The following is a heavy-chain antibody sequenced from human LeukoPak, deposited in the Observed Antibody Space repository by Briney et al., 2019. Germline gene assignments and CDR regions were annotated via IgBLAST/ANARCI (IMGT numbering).Heavy chain of an antibody. Sequence: KSSETLSLTCTVSGGSISSSSYYWGWIRQPPGKGLEWIGSIYYSGSTYYNPSLKSRVTISVDTSKNQFSLKLSSVTAADTAVYYCARDVQYSSSWYYFDYWGQGTLVTVSS. J-gene: IGHJ4*02. CDR1: GGSISSSSYY. D-gene: IGHD6-13*01. CDR2: IYYSGST. V-gene: IGHV4-39*07. CDR3: ARDVQYSSSWYYFDY.